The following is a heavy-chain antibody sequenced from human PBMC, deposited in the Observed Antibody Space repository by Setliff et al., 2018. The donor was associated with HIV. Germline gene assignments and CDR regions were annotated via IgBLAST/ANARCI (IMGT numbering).Heavy chain of an antibody. D-gene: IGHD3-16*01. V-gene: IGHV4-38-2*01. J-gene: IGHJ4*02. CDR3: ARRPPYWGFDF. CDR2: IYHNGDT. CDR1: GYSISSGYY. Sequence: SETLSLTCDVSGYSISSGYYWGWIRQPPGKGLEWIANIYHNGDTHYNPSVKSRVTISVDTSKNQFSLKLRSVTAADTAVYYCARRPPYWGFDFWGQGTLVTVSS.